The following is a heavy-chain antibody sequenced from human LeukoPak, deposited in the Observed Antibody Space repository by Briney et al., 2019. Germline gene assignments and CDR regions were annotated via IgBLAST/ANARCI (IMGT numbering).Heavy chain of an antibody. CDR2: ISGSGSDA. J-gene: IGHJ4*02. CDR3: ASQYSSGLRAYFDY. V-gene: IGHV3-23*01. Sequence: GGSLRLSCAASGFTFTTYAMSWVRQAPGKGPEWVSGISGSGSDAFSADSVKGRFIISRDNSKNSLYLQMNSLRAEDTAVYYCASQYSSGLRAYFDYWGQGTLVTVSS. D-gene: IGHD6-19*01. CDR1: GFTFTTYA.